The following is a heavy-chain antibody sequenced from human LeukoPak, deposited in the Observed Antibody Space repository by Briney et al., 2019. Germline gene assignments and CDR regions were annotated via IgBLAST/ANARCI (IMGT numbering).Heavy chain of an antibody. CDR1: GFTFSSYA. D-gene: IGHD6-19*01. CDR3: AIAITVAGDFFPFDY. V-gene: IGHV3-23*01. CDR2: ISGSGGNT. Sequence: GGSLRLSCAASGFTFSSYAMSWVRQAPGKGLEWVSGISGSGGNTYYADSVKGRFTISRDNSKNTLFLKMNSMRAEDTAVYYCAIAITVAGDFFPFDYWGQGALVTVSS. J-gene: IGHJ4*02.